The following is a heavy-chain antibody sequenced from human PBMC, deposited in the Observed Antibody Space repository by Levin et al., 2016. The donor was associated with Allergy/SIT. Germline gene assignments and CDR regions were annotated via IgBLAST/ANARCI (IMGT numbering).Heavy chain of an antibody. CDR3: ARQGTGGRAFDI. Sequence: WIRQPPGKGLEWIGNIDYSGSTHYNPSLKSRVTVSVDTSNNQFFLKLTSVTAADATVYYCARQGTGGRAFDIWGQGTMVTVSS. V-gene: IGHV4-39*01. CDR2: IDYSGST. D-gene: IGHD7-27*01. J-gene: IGHJ3*02.